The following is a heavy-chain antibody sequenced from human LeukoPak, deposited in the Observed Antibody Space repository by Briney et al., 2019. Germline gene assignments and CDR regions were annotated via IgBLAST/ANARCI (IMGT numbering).Heavy chain of an antibody. D-gene: IGHD6-19*01. CDR1: GFAFSSYA. CDR2: ISYDGSNK. V-gene: IGHV3-30*04. CDR3: ARGPGSTGGWYGFLDY. Sequence: GGSLRLSFAASGFAFSSYAMHWVRQAPGKGLEWVAVISYDGSNKYYADSVKGRFTISRDNSKNTLYLQMNSMRAEDTAVYFCARGPGSTGGWYGFLDYWGQGTLVTVSS. J-gene: IGHJ4*02.